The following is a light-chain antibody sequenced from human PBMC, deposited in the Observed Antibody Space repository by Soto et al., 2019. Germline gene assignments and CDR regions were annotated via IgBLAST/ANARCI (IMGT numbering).Light chain of an antibody. CDR1: SSDVGGYNY. CDR2: DVS. J-gene: IGLJ1*01. V-gene: IGLV2-14*01. Sequence: QSVLTQPASVSGSPGQSIAISCTGTSSDVGGYNYVSWYHQHPGKDPKLMIYDVSNRPSGVSNRFSGSQSGNTASLTISGFQAEDESDYYCGSYTSRSTRYVFVPGTKVNVL. CDR3: GSYTSRSTRYV.